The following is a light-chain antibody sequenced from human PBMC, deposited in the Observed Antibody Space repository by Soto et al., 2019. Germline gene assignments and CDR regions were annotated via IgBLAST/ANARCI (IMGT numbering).Light chain of an antibody. Sequence: QSVLTQPPSVSGAPGQRVTISCTGSSSNIGAGYDVHWYQQLPGTAPKLLIYGNSNRPSGVPDRFSGSKSGTSASLAITGLQAEDEAAYYCQSYDSSSRVVFGGGTKLTVL. CDR2: GNS. V-gene: IGLV1-40*01. J-gene: IGLJ2*01. CDR1: SSNIGAGYD. CDR3: QSYDSSSRVV.